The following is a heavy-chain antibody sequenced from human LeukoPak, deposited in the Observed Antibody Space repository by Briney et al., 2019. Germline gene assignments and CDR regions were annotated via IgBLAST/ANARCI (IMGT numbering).Heavy chain of an antibody. CDR1: TDSFSSHY. Sequence: SETLSLTCAVSTDSFSSHYWTWIRQPPGKVLEWIGYISYIGSTNYNPSLKSRVTISIDTSKNQFSLRLSSVTAADTAVYYCARDVVTVTKGFDIWGQGTMVSVSS. CDR3: ARDVVTVTKGFDI. V-gene: IGHV4-59*11. D-gene: IGHD4-17*01. CDR2: ISYIGST. J-gene: IGHJ3*02.